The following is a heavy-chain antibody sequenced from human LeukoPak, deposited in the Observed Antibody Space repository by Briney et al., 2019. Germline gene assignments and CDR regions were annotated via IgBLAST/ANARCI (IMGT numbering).Heavy chain of an antibody. J-gene: IGHJ4*02. Sequence: SGTLSLTCTVSGGSISSSSYYWGWIRQPPGKGLEWIGSIYYSGSTYYNPSLKSRVTISVDTSKNQFSLKLSSVTAADTAVYYRARLQLGASSRIDYWGQGTLVTVSS. CDR2: IYYSGST. CDR3: ARLQLGASSRIDY. V-gene: IGHV4-39*01. CDR1: GGSISSSSYY. D-gene: IGHD5-18*01.